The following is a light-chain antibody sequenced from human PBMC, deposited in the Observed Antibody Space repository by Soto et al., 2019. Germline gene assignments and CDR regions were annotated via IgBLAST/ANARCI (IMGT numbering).Light chain of an antibody. Sequence: DVQLTQSPSFLSASVGDRLTITCRASQGINSYLAWYQQKPGKAPQLLIYTASTLQGGVPARFGGSASGTEFTLTISSLQPEDFATYYCQQLNSYPLTFGGGTKVEI. CDR3: QQLNSYPLT. V-gene: IGKV1-9*01. CDR2: TAS. CDR1: QGINSY. J-gene: IGKJ4*01.